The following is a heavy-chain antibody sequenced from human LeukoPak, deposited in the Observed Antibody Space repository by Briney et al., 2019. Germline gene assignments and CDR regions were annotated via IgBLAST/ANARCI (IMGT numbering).Heavy chain of an antibody. CDR2: IYSGGST. J-gene: IGHJ3*02. V-gene: IGHV3-53*01. D-gene: IGHD3-10*01. Sequence: GGSLRLSCAASGFTVSSNYMSWVRQAPGKGLEWVSVIYSGGSTYYADSVKGRFTISRDNSKNTLYLQMNSLRAEDTAVYYCARDRLGFGELDAFDIWGQGTMVTVSS. CDR1: GFTVSSNY. CDR3: ARDRLGFGELDAFDI.